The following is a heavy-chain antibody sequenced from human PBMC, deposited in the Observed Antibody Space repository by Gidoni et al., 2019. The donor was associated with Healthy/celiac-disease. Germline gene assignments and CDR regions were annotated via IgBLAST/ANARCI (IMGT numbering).Heavy chain of an antibody. CDR2: IFSNDEK. CDR3: ARSGFSSSSRLYWYFDL. CDR1: GFSLRNARMG. Sequence: QVTLQESGPVLVKPTETLTLTCTVPGFSLRNARMGVSCLRQPPGKALEWFAHIFSNDEKSYSTSLKSRLTISKDTSKSQLVLTMTNMDPVDTATYYCARSGFSSSSRLYWYFDLWGRGTLVTVSS. J-gene: IGHJ2*01. D-gene: IGHD6-6*01. V-gene: IGHV2-26*01.